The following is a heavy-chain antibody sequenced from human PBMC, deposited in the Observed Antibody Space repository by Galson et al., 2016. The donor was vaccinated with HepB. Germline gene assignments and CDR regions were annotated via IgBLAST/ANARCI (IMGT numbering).Heavy chain of an antibody. Sequence: SETLSLTCAASGASVRSDSYYWSWIRQPPGRGLEWIGHMFHSGSSIYNPSLKSRITISLDMSRNQFSLRLKSVTAADTGLYYCARAEGASGWLSATMKWFDPWGQGIQVTVSS. CDR1: GASVRSDSYY. J-gene: IGHJ5*02. V-gene: IGHV4-61*01. CDR3: ARAEGASGWLSATMKWFDP. CDR2: MFHSGSS. D-gene: IGHD6-25*01.